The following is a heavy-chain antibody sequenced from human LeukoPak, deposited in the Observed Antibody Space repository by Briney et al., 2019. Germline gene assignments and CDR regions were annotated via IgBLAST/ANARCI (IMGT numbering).Heavy chain of an antibody. Sequence: SETLSLTCTVSGGSISSSSYYWGWIRQPPGKGLEWIGSIYYSGSTYYNPSLKSRVTISVDTSKNQFSLKLSSVTAADTAVYYCARGDGSGGSCYLFDYWGQGALVTVSS. J-gene: IGHJ4*02. V-gene: IGHV4-39*01. CDR2: IYYSGST. CDR3: ARGDGSGGSCYLFDY. D-gene: IGHD2-15*01. CDR1: GGSISSSSYY.